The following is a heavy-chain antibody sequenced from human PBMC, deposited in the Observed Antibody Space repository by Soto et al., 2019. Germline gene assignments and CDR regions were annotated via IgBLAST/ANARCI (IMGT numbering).Heavy chain of an antibody. CDR3: ARGGFYDSSGARNYYYYGMNV. Sequence: PSETLSLTCTVSGGSVSSGSYYWSWIRQPPGKGLEWFGYFYYSGSTNYNPSLKSRVTISVDTSTKTAYMELRSLRSDDTAMYYFARGGFYDSSGARNYYYYGMNVWGQGTTVTVSS. CDR2: FYYSGST. CDR1: GGSVSSGSYY. V-gene: IGHV4-61*01. J-gene: IGHJ6*02. D-gene: IGHD3-22*01.